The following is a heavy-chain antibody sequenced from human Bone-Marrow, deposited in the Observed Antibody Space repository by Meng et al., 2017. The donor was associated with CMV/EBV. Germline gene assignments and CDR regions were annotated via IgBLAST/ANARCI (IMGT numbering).Heavy chain of an antibody. D-gene: IGHD2-2*01. J-gene: IGHJ5*02. Sequence: SETLSLTCTVSGGPISSSSYYWGWIRQPPGKGLEWIGSIYYSGSTYYNPSLKSRVTISVDTSKNQFSLKLSSVTAADTAVYYCARDPKKGTRNNWFDPWGQGTLVTVSS. CDR1: GGPISSSSYY. CDR3: ARDPKKGTRNNWFDP. V-gene: IGHV4-39*07. CDR2: IYYSGST.